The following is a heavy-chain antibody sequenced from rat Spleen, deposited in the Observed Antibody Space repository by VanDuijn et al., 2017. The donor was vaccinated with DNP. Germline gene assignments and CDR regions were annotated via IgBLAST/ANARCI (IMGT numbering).Heavy chain of an antibody. J-gene: IGHJ2*01. CDR2: ISHSGST. CDR1: GSSITDNY. Sequence: EVQLQESGPGLVKPSQSLSLTCSVTGSSITDNYWDWIRKFPGNKMEWIGHISHSGSTKYNPSLKSRISITRDTSRNQFFLQLNSVTAEDSATYYCAVQLGVFDYWGHGVMVTVSS. D-gene: IGHD5-1*01. CDR3: AVQLGVFDY. V-gene: IGHV3-1*01.